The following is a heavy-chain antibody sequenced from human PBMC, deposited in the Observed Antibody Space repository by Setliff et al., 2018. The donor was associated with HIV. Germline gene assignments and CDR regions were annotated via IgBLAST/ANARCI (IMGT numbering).Heavy chain of an antibody. CDR1: GFTFSNFG. D-gene: IGHD6-13*01. Sequence: GGSLRLSCAASGFTFSNFGMNWVRQAPGKGLEWISSISSSDYMYYADSVKGRFTISRDNAKNSLSLQMNSLRAEDTAVYYCARDSSSWSWAEYFQFWGQGTPVTVSS. CDR2: ISSSDYM. V-gene: IGHV3-21*01. J-gene: IGHJ1*01. CDR3: ARDSSSWSWAEYFQF.